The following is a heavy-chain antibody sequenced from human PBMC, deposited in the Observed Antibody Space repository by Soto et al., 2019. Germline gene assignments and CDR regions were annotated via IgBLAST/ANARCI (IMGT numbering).Heavy chain of an antibody. CDR2: IYPGDSDT. D-gene: IGHD3-22*01. CDR1: GYSCTKYW. CDR3: ARHYYPNPKIQYYFFYGLDI. J-gene: IGHJ6*02. V-gene: IGHV5-51*01. Sequence: VESLKVACRGCGYSCTKYWIGWVRQMPGKGLEWMGVIYPGDSDTKYIPSFQGDVTISVDKTTGTALLQWTNLKASDTAVYYCARHYYPNPKIQYYFFYGLDIWGPGPTVPV.